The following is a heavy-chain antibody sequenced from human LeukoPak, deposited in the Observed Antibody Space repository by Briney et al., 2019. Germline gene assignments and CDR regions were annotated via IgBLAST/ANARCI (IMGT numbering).Heavy chain of an antibody. D-gene: IGHD3-10*01. CDR3: ARAYGSGKPNDY. V-gene: IGHV1-2*02. CDR1: GYTFTGYY. CDR2: INPNSGGT. Sequence: ASVKVSCKASGYTFTGYYMLWVRQAPGQGLEWMGWINPNSGGTNFAQKFQGRVAMTGDTSISTAYMELSRLASDDTAIYYCARAYGSGKPNDYWGQGTLVTVSS. J-gene: IGHJ4*02.